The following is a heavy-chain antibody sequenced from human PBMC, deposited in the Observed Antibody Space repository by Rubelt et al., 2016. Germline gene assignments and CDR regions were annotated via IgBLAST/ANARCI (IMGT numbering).Heavy chain of an antibody. V-gene: IGHV4-39*07. CDR3: ARYGRVGNGYYYDY. D-gene: IGHD6-19*01. CDR1: GASISSSSYS. J-gene: IGHJ4*02. CDR2: IYSSGNT. Sequence: QLQLQESGPGLVKPSETLSLTCTVSGASISSSSYSWGWIRQPPGKGLEWIAIIYSSGNTYYNSSRESRVTLSADSSKNHFSLSLTSVTAADTAIYYCARYGRVGNGYYYDYWGQGTLLTVSS.